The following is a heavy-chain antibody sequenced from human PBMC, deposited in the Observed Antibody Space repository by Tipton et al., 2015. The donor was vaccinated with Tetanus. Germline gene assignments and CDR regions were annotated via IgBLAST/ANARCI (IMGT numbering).Heavy chain of an antibody. D-gene: IGHD4-17*01. CDR2: VDDSGST. Sequence: LSLTCAVYGGSLSRYYWTWIRQPPGKGLEWIGEVDDSGSTNYSPSLKSRVTISLDTSKNEFSLTLSSVTAADTAVYYCARPSTTVTPRAFDVWGQGTMVTVSS. J-gene: IGHJ3*01. CDR3: ARPSTTVTPRAFDV. V-gene: IGHV4-34*01. CDR1: GGSLSRYY.